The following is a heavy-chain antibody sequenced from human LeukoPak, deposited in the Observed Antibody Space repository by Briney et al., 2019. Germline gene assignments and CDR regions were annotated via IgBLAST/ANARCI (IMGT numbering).Heavy chain of an antibody. CDR1: GYTFTGYY. V-gene: IGHV1-2*06. D-gene: IGHD3-10*01. CDR3: ARGFRRGSGSYPSY. J-gene: IGHJ4*02. Sequence: GASVKVSCKASGYTFTGYYMHWVRQAPGQGLEWMGRINPNSGGTNYAQKFQGRVTMTRDTSISTAYMELSRLRSDDTAVYYCARGFRRGSGSYPSYWGQGTLVTVSS. CDR2: INPNSGGT.